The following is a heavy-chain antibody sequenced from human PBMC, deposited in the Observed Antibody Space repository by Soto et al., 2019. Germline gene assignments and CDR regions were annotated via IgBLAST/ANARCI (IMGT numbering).Heavy chain of an antibody. J-gene: IGHJ4*02. D-gene: IGHD4-17*01. CDR1: GFNFSGSA. Sequence: VQLVESGGDLVQPGGSLKLSCTGLGFNFSGSALHWVRQPSGKGLEWVGRIRGRAKKYATSYAASVRGRFYLSRDDSKNTAFLQMNSLRDEDTGVYFCCGRGGDSLQDIWGQGTLVTVSS. CDR3: CGRGGDSLQDI. V-gene: IGHV3-73*01. CDR2: IRGRAKKYAT.